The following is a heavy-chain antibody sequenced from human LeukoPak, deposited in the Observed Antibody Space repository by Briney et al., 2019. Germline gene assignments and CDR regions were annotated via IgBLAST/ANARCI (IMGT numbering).Heavy chain of an antibody. CDR1: GYTFPRYY. J-gene: IGHJ3*02. Sequence: ASVKLFCKASGYTFPRYYMLWVRQPPGQGLEWMGIITPSGGSTSYAQKVQGRVTMTRNTSTSTVYMELSSLRSEDTAVYDCARDVRPGNAFDIWGQGTMITVSS. D-gene: IGHD3-10*01. CDR3: ARDVRPGNAFDI. V-gene: IGHV1-46*03. CDR2: ITPSGGST.